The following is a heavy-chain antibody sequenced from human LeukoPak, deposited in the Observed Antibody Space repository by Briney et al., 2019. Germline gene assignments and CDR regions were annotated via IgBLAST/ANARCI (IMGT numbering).Heavy chain of an antibody. CDR3: TTVVVVAATRVDY. D-gene: IGHD2-15*01. CDR2: IKSKTDGGTT. Sequence: GGSLRLPCAASGFTFSNAWMSWVRQAPGKGLEWVGRIKSKTDGGTTDYAAPVKGRFTISRDDSKNTLYLQMNSLKTEDTAVYYCTTVVVVAATRVDYWGQGTLVTVSS. CDR1: GFTFSNAW. V-gene: IGHV3-15*01. J-gene: IGHJ4*02.